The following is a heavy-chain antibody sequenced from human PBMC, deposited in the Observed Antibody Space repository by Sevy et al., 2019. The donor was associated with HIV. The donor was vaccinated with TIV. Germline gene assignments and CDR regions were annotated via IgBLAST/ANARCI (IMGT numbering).Heavy chain of an antibody. V-gene: IGHV4-30-4*01. CDR1: GGSISSGDYY. J-gene: IGHJ4*02. Sequence: SETLSLTCTVSGGSISSGDYYWSWIRQPPGKGLEWIGYMYYSGSTYYNPSLKSRVTISVDTSKKQFSLKLSAVTAADTSVYYCARASTDYGSGSVYYFDYWGQGTLVTVSS. CDR3: ARASTDYGSGSVYYFDY. D-gene: IGHD3-10*01. CDR2: MYYSGST.